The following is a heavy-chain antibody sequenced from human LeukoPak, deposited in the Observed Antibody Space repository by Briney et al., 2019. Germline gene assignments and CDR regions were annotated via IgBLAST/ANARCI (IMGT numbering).Heavy chain of an antibody. J-gene: IGHJ4*02. CDR1: GYSISSGYY. CDR3: ARLGWGYYDPSGVNY. CDR2: IYHSGST. D-gene: IGHD3-10*01. V-gene: IGHV4-38-2*01. Sequence: SETLSLTCAVSGYSISSGYYWGWIRPPPGKGLEWIGSIYHSGSTYYNPSLKSRVTISVDTSKNQFSLKLSSVTAADTAVYYCARLGWGYYDPSGVNYWGQGTLVTVSS.